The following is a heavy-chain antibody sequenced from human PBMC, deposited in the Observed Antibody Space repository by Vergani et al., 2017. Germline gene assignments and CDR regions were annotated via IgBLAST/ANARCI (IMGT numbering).Heavy chain of an antibody. J-gene: IGHJ6*03. D-gene: IGHD2-15*01. CDR2: ISYDGSNK. CDR3: AKDARYCSGGSCGYMDV. Sequence: QVQLVESGGGVVQPGRSLRLSCAASGFTFSTYGMHWVRQAPGKGLEWVALISYDGSNKYYADSVKGRFTISRDNSKNTLYLQMNSLRAEDTAVYYCAKDARYCSGGSCGYMDVWGKGTTVTVSS. CDR1: GFTFSTYG. V-gene: IGHV3-30*18.